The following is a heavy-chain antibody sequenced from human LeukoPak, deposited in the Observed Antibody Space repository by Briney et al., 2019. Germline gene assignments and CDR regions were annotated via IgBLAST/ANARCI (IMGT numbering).Heavy chain of an antibody. CDR2: IYYSGST. V-gene: IGHV4-59*01. Sequence: SETLSLTCTVSGGSISSYYWSWIRQPPGKGLEWIGYIYYSGSTNYNPSLKRRVTISVDTSKNQFSLKLSSVTAADTAVYYCARDGQVGLDYWGQGTLVTVSS. CDR1: GGSISSYY. J-gene: IGHJ4*02. CDR3: ARDGQVGLDY.